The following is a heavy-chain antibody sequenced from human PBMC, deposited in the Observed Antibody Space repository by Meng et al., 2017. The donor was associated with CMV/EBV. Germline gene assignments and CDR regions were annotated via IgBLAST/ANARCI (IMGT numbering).Heavy chain of an antibody. D-gene: IGHD3-3*01. Sequence: GESLKISCAASGFTFSSYSMNWVRQAPGKGLEWVSSISSSSSYIYYADSVKGRFTISRDNAKNPLYLQMNSLRAEDTAVYYYARDRYDSWSGPLDYWGQGTLVTVSS. V-gene: IGHV3-21*01. J-gene: IGHJ4*02. CDR1: GFTFSSYS. CDR2: ISSSSSYI. CDR3: ARDRYDSWSGPLDY.